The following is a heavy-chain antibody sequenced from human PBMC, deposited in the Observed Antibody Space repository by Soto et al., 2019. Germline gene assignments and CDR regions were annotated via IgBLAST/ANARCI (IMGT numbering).Heavy chain of an antibody. V-gene: IGHV3-33*01. CDR3: ARSTVPYYYGMDV. J-gene: IGHJ6*02. CDR2: IWYDGSNK. Sequence: QVQLVESGGGVVQPGRSLRLSCAASGFTFSSYGMHWVRQAPGKGLEWVAVIWYDGSNKYYADYVKGRFTISSDNSNDTLYLHMNSLRAEDTAVYYCARSTVPYYYGMDVWGQGTTVTVSS. CDR1: GFTFSSYG.